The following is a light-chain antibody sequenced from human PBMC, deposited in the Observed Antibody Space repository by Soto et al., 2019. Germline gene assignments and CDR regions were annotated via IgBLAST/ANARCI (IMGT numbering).Light chain of an antibody. CDR2: AAS. CDR1: QSINNRY. J-gene: IGKJ3*01. V-gene: IGKV3-20*01. CDR3: QQFGSSPGFT. Sequence: EIVLTQSPGTLSLSPGERATLSCRASQSINNRYLAWYQQKPGQAPRLLIYAASSRAPGIPDSFSGSGSGTDFPITISRLEPEDFAVYYCQQFGSSPGFTFGPGTKVDIK.